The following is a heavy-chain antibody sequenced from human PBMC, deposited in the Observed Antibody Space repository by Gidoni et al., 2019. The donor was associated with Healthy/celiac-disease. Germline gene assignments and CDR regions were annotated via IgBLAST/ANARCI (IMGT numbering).Heavy chain of an antibody. D-gene: IGHD3-3*01. CDR1: GGSISSSSYY. J-gene: IGHJ3*02. CDR3: ARLRVAPPPGAFDI. V-gene: IGHV4-39*01. CDR2: IYYSGST. Sequence: QLQLQESGPGLVKPSETLSLTCTVSGGSISSSSYYWGWIRQPPGKGLEWIGSIYYSGSTYYNPSLKSRVTISVDTSKNQFSLKLSSVTAADTAVYYCARLRVAPPPGAFDIWGQGTMVTVSS.